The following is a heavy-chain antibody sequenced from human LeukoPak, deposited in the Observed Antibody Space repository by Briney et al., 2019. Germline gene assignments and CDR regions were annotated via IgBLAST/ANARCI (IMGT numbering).Heavy chain of an antibody. CDR3: ARHSGYGYTFDY. CDR2: ISPNSGGT. J-gene: IGHJ4*02. CDR1: AYTFTGYY. V-gene: IGHV1-2*02. Sequence: GASVKVSCKASAYTFTGYYIHWVRQAPGQGLEWMGYISPNSGGTNNARKFQGRVTMTRDTSISTAFMELSRLRSDDTAVYYCARHSGYGYTFDYWGQGTLVTVSS. D-gene: IGHD5-12*01.